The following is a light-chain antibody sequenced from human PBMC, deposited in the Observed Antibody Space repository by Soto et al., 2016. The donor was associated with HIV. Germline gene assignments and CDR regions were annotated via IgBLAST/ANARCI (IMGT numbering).Light chain of an antibody. Sequence: DIQMTQSPSSLSASVGDRVTITCRASQGISNYLAWYQQKAGKAPKLLISAASTLESGVPSRFRGSGSGTDFTLTITSLQPEDVATYYCQKYNGAPALTFGGGTKGGD. CDR2: AAS. CDR3: QKYNGAPALT. J-gene: IGKJ4*01. CDR1: QGISNY. V-gene: IGKV1-27*01.